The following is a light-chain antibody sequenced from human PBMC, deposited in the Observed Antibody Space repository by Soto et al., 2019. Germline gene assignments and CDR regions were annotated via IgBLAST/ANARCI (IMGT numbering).Light chain of an antibody. V-gene: IGKV3-15*01. J-gene: IGKJ1*01. CDR1: QSISTY. CDR3: QQYNNWTAGT. Sequence: EIVMTQSPAALSVSPGERATLSCRANQSISTYLAGYQQKPGHPPRLLLYGASTRATGIPVRFSGSGSGTEFTLTISSLQSEDFAVYYCQQYNNWTAGTFGHGTKVEIK. CDR2: GAS.